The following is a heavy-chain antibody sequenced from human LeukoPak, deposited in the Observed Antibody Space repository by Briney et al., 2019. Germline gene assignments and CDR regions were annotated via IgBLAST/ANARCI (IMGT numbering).Heavy chain of an antibody. CDR3: ARSQYYDFWSGYYGDWFDP. D-gene: IGHD3-3*01. CDR1: GGSISSYY. J-gene: IGHJ5*02. CDR2: IYYSGST. V-gene: IGHV4-59*01. Sequence: PSETLSLTCTVSGGSISSYYWSWIRQPPGKGLERIGYIYYSGSTNYNPSLKSRVTISVDTSKNQFSLKLSSVTAADTAVYYCARSQYYDFWSGYYGDWFDPWGQGTLVTVSS.